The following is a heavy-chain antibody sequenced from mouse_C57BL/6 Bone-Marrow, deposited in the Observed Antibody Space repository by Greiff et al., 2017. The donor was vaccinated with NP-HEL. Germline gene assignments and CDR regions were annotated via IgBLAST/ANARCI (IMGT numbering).Heavy chain of an antibody. D-gene: IGHD2-3*01. Sequence: VQLKESGAELVRPGASVKLSCTASGFNIKDDYMHWVKQRPEQGLEWIGWIDPENGDTEYASKFQGKATITADTSSNTAYLQLSSLTSEDTAVYYCTTRWLLGDYAMDYWGQGTSVTVSS. CDR3: TTRWLLGDYAMDY. V-gene: IGHV14-4*01. CDR2: IDPENGDT. J-gene: IGHJ4*01. CDR1: GFNIKDDY.